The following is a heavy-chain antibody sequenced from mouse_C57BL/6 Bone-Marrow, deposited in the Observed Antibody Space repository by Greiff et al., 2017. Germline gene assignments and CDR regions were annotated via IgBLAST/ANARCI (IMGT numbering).Heavy chain of an antibody. V-gene: IGHV1-26*01. CDR3: ARDYSLYYYAMDY. D-gene: IGHD2-13*01. J-gene: IGHJ4*01. CDR1: GYTFTDYY. Sequence: EVQLQQSGPELVKPGASVKISCKASGYTFTDYYMNWVKQSHGKSLEWIGEINPNNGGTSYNQKFKGKAKLTVDKSSSTAYMELRSLTSEDSAVYYCARDYSLYYYAMDYWGQGTSVTVSS. CDR2: INPNNGGT.